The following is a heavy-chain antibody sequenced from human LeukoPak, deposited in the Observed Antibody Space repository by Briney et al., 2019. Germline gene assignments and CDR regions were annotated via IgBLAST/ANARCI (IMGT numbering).Heavy chain of an antibody. V-gene: IGHV1-3*01. J-gene: IGHJ4*02. D-gene: IGHD6-19*01. CDR1: GYTFTNYA. CDR2: INAYNGDT. CDR3: ARGSSSDWPLEY. Sequence: PAASVKVSCKASGYTFTNYAIHWVRQAPGQRLEWMGWINAYNGDTEYSQKFQGRVTITRDTSASTAYMELSTLRSEDTAVYYCARGSSSDWPLEYWGRGILVTVSS.